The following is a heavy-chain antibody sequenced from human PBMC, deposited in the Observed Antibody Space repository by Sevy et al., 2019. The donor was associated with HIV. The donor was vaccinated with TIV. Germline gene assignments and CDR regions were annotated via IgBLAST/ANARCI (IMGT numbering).Heavy chain of an antibody. CDR1: GYSISSDYY. CDR3: ARAIGTQVAGLYYFDY. CDR2: IYHSGYS. V-gene: IGHV4-38-2*01. D-gene: IGHD6-19*01. J-gene: IGHJ4*02. Sequence: SETLSLTCAVSGYSISSDYYWGWIRQPPGKGLEWIGSIYHSGYSYYNPSLKSRVTISVDTSKNQFALKLSSVTAADTAVYYCARAIGTQVAGLYYFDYWGQGTLVTVSS.